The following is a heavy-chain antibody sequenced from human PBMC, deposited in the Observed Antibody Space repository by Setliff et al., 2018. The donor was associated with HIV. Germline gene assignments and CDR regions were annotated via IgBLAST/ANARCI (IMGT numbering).Heavy chain of an antibody. D-gene: IGHD2-2*01. J-gene: IGHJ5*02. CDR1: GDAISNGLY. CDR3: ARGGTSSNWFDP. Sequence: PSETLSLTCTVSGDAISNGLYWGWIRQPPGKGLEWIGTVSDSGSGHYNPPLNSRVTISVDTSKNQLSLKLTSVTAADTAVYYCARGGTSSNWFDPWGQGTLVTVSS. V-gene: IGHV4-38-2*02. CDR2: VSDSGSG.